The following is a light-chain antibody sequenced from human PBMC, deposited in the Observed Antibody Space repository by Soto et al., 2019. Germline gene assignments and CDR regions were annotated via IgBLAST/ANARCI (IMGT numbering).Light chain of an antibody. CDR1: QSVNSK. CDR3: QQYNNWPLG. V-gene: IGKV3-15*01. J-gene: IGKJ4*01. CDR2: VAS. Sequence: IVMTQSPATLSVSPGERATLSCRASQSVNSKLAWYQQKPGQAPRLLIHVASTRATGIPVRFSGSGSGTEFTLTISSLQSEDFAVYYCQQYNNWPLGFGGGTKVEIK.